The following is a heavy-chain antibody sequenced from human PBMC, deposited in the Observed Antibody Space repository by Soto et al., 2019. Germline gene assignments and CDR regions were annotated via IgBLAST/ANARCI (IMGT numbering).Heavy chain of an antibody. CDR2: INPSGGST. J-gene: IGHJ4*02. V-gene: IGHV1-46*01. Sequence: ASVKVSCKASGYTFTSYYMHWVRQAPGQGLEWMGIINPSGGSTSYAQRFQGRVTMTRDTSTSTVYMELSSLRSEDTAVYYCAREDYYDSSGYYFDYWGQGTLVTVSS. CDR1: GYTFTSYY. D-gene: IGHD3-22*01. CDR3: AREDYYDSSGYYFDY.